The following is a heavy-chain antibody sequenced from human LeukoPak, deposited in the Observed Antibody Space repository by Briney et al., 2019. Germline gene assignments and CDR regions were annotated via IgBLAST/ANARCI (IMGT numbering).Heavy chain of an antibody. D-gene: IGHD5-18*01. J-gene: IGHJ6*03. CDR3: ARESGYSYGYYYYYYMDV. CDR2: IIPIFGTA. CDR1: GGTFSSYA. V-gene: IGHV1-69*05. Sequence: SVKVSCKASGGTFSSYAISWVRQAPGQGLEWMGGIIPIFGTANYAQKFQGRVTITTDESTSTAYMELSSLRSEDTAVYYCARESGYSYGYYYYYYMDVWGKGTTVTVSS.